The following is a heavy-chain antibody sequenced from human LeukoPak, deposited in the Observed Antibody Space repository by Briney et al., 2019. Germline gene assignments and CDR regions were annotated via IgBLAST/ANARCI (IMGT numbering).Heavy chain of an antibody. J-gene: IGHJ3*02. V-gene: IGHV4-59*01. Sequence: SETLSLTCTVSGGSISSYYWSWIRQPPGKGLEWIGYIYYSGSTNYNPSLKSRVTISVDTSKNQFSLKLSSVTAADTAVYYCARFHDFWSGYYGGAFDIWGQETMVTVSS. CDR1: GGSISSYY. D-gene: IGHD3-3*01. CDR3: ARFHDFWSGYYGGAFDI. CDR2: IYYSGST.